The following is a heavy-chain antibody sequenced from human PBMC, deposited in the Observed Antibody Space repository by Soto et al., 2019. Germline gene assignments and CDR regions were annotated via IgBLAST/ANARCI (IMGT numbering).Heavy chain of an antibody. J-gene: IGHJ4*02. D-gene: IGHD6-13*01. CDR3: ASERHYSSSWFN. V-gene: IGHV4-30-4*01. Sequence: QVQLQESGPGLVKPSQTLSLTCTVSGGSISSGDYYWSWIRQPPGKGLEWIGYIYYSGSNYYNPSLKSRFTISVDTYKNQFSLKLSSVTAADTAVYYCASERHYSSSWFNWGQGTLVTVSA. CDR1: GGSISSGDYY. CDR2: IYYSGSN.